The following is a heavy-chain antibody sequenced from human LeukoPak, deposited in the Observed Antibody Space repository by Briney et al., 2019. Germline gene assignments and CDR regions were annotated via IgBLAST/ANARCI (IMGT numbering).Heavy chain of an antibody. CDR2: IYYSGST. J-gene: IGHJ4*02. D-gene: IGHD1-7*01. V-gene: IGHV4-39*07. Sequence: SETLSLTCTVSGGSISSSSYYWGWIRQPPGKGLEWIGSIYYSGSTNYNPSLKSRVTISRDISKSLISLKLTSLTAADTAVYFCASHRYWNFYLDYWGQGAQVTVSS. CDR3: ASHRYWNFYLDY. CDR1: GGSISSSSYY.